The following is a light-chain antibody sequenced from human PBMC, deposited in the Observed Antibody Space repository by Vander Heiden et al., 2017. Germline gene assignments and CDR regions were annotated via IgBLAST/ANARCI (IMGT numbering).Light chain of an antibody. Sequence: AIRMTQSPSSLSASTGDRVTITCRASQGISSYLAWYQQKPGKAPKLLIYAASTLQSGVPSRFSGSGSGTDFTLTISCLQSGDFATYYCQQYYSYPLTFGPGTKVDIK. CDR2: AAS. V-gene: IGKV1-8*01. CDR1: QGISSY. CDR3: QQYYSYPLT. J-gene: IGKJ3*01.